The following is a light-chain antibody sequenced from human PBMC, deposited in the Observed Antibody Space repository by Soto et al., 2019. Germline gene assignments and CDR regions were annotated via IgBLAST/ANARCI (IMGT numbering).Light chain of an antibody. CDR2: CAS. Sequence: EIVMTQSPATLSVSPGERATLSCRASQSVSSNLAWYQQKPGKAPRLLIYCASTRATGIPARFSGSGSGTEFTLTISSLQSEDFAVYYCQQYNNWLWTFGQGTTVEIK. J-gene: IGKJ1*01. CDR3: QQYNNWLWT. V-gene: IGKV3-15*01. CDR1: QSVSSN.